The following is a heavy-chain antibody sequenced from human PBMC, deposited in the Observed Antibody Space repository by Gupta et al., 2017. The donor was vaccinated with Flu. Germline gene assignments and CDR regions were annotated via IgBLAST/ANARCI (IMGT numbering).Heavy chain of an antibody. CDR3: AKDPPPSGDSSGYYFRQRKYIQH. J-gene: IGHJ1*01. V-gene: IGHV3-23*01. CDR2: ISGSGGST. Sequence: EVQLLESGGGLVQPGGSLRLSCAASGFTFSSYAMSWVRQAPGKGLEWVSAISGSGGSTYYADSVKGRFTISRDNSKNTLYLQMNSLRAEDTAVYYCAKDPPPSGDSSGYYFRQRKYIQHWGQGTLVTVSS. CDR1: GFTFSSYA. D-gene: IGHD3-22*01.